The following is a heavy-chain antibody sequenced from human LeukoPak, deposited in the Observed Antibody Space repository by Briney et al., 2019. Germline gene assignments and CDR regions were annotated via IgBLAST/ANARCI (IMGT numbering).Heavy chain of an antibody. V-gene: IGHV3-30*18. CDR3: AKEGSSSLYYYYYMDV. J-gene: IGHJ6*03. CDR2: ISYDGSNK. D-gene: IGHD6-6*01. CDR1: GFTFDDYA. Sequence: PGGSLRLSCAASGFTFDDYAMHWVRQAPGKGLEWVAVISYDGSNKYYADSVKGRFTISRDNSKNTLYLQMNSLRAEDTAVYYCAKEGSSSLYYYYYMDVWGKGTTVTVSS.